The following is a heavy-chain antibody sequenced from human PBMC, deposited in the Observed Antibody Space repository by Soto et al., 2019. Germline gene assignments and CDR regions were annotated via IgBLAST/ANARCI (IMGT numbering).Heavy chain of an antibody. D-gene: IGHD5-12*01. V-gene: IGHV3-48*02. CDR3: AQDTATITNIY. CDR1: GFTFSSYS. Sequence: GGSLRLSCAASGFTFSSYSMNWLRQAPGKGLEWIAYMSATGRTHYADSVKGRFTISRDNAKNSLSLQMSSLRDEDTAVYYCAQDTATITNIYWGQGTQVTVSS. CDR2: MSATGRT. J-gene: IGHJ4*02.